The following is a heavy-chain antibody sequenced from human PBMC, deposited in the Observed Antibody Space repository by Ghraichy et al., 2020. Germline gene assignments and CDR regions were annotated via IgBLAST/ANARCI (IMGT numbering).Heavy chain of an antibody. J-gene: IGHJ5*02. CDR1: GGSISSGGYY. V-gene: IGHV4-31*03. Sequence: SETLSLTCTVSGGSISSGGYYWSWIRQHPGKGLEWIGYIYYSGSTYYNPSLKSRVTISVDTSKNQFSLKLSSVTAADTAVYYCAREGKTRGGGPVSVAEAWFDPWGQGTLVTVSS. D-gene: IGHD2-15*01. CDR3: AREGKTRGGGPVSVAEAWFDP. CDR2: IYYSGST.